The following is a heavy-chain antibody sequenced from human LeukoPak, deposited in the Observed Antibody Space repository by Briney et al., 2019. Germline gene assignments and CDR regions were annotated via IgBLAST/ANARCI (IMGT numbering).Heavy chain of an antibody. D-gene: IGHD3-10*01. V-gene: IGHV3-30*04. CDR2: ISYDGSNK. CDR3: AQPFGDQCP. Sequence: PGRSLRLSCAASGFTFSSYAMHWVRQAPGKGLEWVAVISYDGSNKYYADSVKGRFTISRDNSKNTLYLQMNSLRAEDTAVYYCAQPFGDQCPWGQGTLVTVSS. CDR1: GFTFSSYA. J-gene: IGHJ5*02.